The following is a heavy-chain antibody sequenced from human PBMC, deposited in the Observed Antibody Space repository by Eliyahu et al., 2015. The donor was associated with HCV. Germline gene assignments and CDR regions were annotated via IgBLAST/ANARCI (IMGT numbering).Heavy chain of an antibody. D-gene: IGHD6-6*01. Sequence: DESGPGLVKPSETLSLTCSVSGVLISTYYWTWLRQPAGKGLEWIGGGYASGNTHYNPSLKSRVSMSVDTTKNQISLKISYVTAADTAVYYCARENEYSSRGLDVWGQGTTVTVS. CDR2: GYASGNT. CDR1: GVLISTYY. V-gene: IGHV4-4*07. J-gene: IGHJ6*02. CDR3: ARENEYSSRGLDV.